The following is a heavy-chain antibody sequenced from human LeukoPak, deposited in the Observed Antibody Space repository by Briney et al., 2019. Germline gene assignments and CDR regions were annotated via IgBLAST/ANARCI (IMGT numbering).Heavy chain of an antibody. CDR3: ARDSPFEWDVFGDSFDI. J-gene: IGHJ3*02. Sequence: HAGGSLRLSCAASGFTFSSYAMHWVRQAPGKGLGWVAVISYDGSNKYYADSVKGRFTISRDNSKNTLYLQMNSLRAEDTAVYYCARDSPFEWDVFGDSFDIWGQGTVVTVSS. V-gene: IGHV3-30*04. CDR1: GFTFSSYA. CDR2: ISYDGSNK. D-gene: IGHD1-26*01.